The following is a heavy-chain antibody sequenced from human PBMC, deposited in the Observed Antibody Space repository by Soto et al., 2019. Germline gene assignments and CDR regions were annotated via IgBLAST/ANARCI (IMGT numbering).Heavy chain of an antibody. V-gene: IGHV4-59*01. CDR3: ATADGSGSRGI. CDR2: IYYSWST. CDR1: GGSISSYY. J-gene: IGHJ3*02. D-gene: IGHD3-10*01. Sequence: SETLSLTCTVSGGSISSYYWSWIRQPPGKGLEWIGYIYYSWSTNYNTSLKSRVTISVDTSKNQFSLKLSSVTAADTAVYYCATADGSGSRGIWGPGTMVTVSS.